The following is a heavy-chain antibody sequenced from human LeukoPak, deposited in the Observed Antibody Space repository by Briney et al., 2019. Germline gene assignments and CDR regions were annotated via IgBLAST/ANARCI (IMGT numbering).Heavy chain of an antibody. CDR3: ARTTYYFSSGSLDGFDI. D-gene: IGHD3-10*01. V-gene: IGHV5-51*01. CDR2: IQPGESNT. Sequence: GETLKISRQGSGYSFTSYWIGWVRQMPGKGLEWMGIIQPGESNTRYSPSFQGQVTISADKTIRTAYLQWSTLKASDTATYYCARTTYYFSSGSLDGFDIWGQGTKVTVSS. CDR1: GYSFTSYW. J-gene: IGHJ3*02.